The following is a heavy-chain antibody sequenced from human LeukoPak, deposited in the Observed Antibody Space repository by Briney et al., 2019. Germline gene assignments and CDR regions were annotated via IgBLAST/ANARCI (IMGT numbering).Heavy chain of an antibody. CDR1: GFTFSSYD. D-gene: IGHD3-22*01. J-gene: IGHJ3*02. V-gene: IGHV3-13*01. CDR2: IGTAGDT. CDR3: ARGAYYYDSSDAFDI. Sequence: GGSLRLSCAASGFTFSSYDMHWVHQATGKGLEWVSAIGTAGDTYYPGSVKGRFTISRENAKNSLYLQMNSLRAGDTAVYYCARGAYYYDSSDAFDIWGQGTMVTVSS.